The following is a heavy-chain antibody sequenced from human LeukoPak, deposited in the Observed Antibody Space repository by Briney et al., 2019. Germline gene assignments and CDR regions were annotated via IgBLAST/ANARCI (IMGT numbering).Heavy chain of an antibody. CDR3: ARDVGEYCSSTNCYASHY. CDR1: GGSISSYY. V-gene: IGHV4-59*01. J-gene: IGHJ4*02. D-gene: IGHD2-2*01. Sequence: SETLSLTCTVSGGSISSYYWSWIRQPPGKGLEWIGYIYYSGSTNYNPSLKSRVTISVDTSKNQFSLKLSSVTAADTAVYYCARDVGEYCSSTNCYASHYWGQGTLVTVSS. CDR2: IYYSGST.